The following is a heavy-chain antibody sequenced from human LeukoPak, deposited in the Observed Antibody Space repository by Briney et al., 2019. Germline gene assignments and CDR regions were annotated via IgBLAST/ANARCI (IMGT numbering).Heavy chain of an antibody. V-gene: IGHV4-59*08. CDR2: IYYSGST. J-gene: IGHJ4*02. Sequence: SETLSLTCTVSGGSISSYYWSWIRQPPGKGPEWIGYIYYSGSTNYNPSLKSRVTISVDTSKNQFSLKLSSVTAADTAVYYCASGMVWFGESPFDYWGQGTLVTVSS. CDR3: ASGMVWFGESPFDY. D-gene: IGHD3-10*01. CDR1: GGSISSYY.